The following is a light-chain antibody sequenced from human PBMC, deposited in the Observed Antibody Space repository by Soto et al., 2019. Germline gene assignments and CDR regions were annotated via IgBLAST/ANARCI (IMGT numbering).Light chain of an antibody. CDR3: KSYAGSNTYV. CDR2: EVV. Sequence: QSVLTQPPSASGSPGQSVTISCTVTKSDIGVYDFVSWYQHHPGKAPRLIIYEVVQRPSGVSDRFSGSKSGNTASLTVSGLQAADEADYFCKSYAGSNTYVFGSGTKVTVL. J-gene: IGLJ1*01. CDR1: KSDIGVYDF. V-gene: IGLV2-8*01.